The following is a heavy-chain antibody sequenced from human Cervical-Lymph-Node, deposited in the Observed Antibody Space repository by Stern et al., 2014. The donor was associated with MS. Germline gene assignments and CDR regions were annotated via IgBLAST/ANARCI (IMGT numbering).Heavy chain of an antibody. D-gene: IGHD6-19*01. CDR1: GFSLSTTGMC. Sequence: QVTLRESGPALVKPTKSLTLTCAFSGFSLSTTGMCMSLIRQPPGKALEWLALIYWDGDKFYSPSLKTRLPISKDAFKNQVVLTMTSMDPVDTATYYCARSSSGWGLFDYWGQGTLVTVSS. J-gene: IGHJ4*02. CDR3: ARSSSGWGLFDY. CDR2: IYWDGDK. V-gene: IGHV2-70*13.